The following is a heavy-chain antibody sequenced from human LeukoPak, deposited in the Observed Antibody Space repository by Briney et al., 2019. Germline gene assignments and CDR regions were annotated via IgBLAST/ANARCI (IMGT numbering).Heavy chain of an antibody. CDR1: GYTFTIYG. J-gene: IGHJ4*02. V-gene: IGHV1-18*01. CDR2: ISAYNGNT. D-gene: IGHD4-17*01. CDR3: ARGGTETTAPIDY. Sequence: ASVKVSCKASGYTFTIYGISWVRQAPGQGLEWMGWISAYNGNTNYAQKLQGRVTMTTDTSTSTVDMGLSSLRFEDTAVYFCARGGTETTAPIDYWGQGTLVTVSS.